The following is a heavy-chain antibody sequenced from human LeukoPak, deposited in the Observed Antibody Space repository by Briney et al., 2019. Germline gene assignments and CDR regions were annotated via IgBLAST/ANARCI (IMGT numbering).Heavy chain of an antibody. D-gene: IGHD6-19*01. CDR1: GYTFTGYY. Sequence: GASVKVSCKASGYTFTGYYMHWVRQAPGQGLEWMGWINPNRGGTNYAQKFQGRVTMTRDTSISTAYMELSRLRSDDTAVYYCARARAVAVANWFDPWGQGTLVTVSS. CDR2: INPNRGGT. CDR3: ARARAVAVANWFDP. J-gene: IGHJ5*02. V-gene: IGHV1-2*02.